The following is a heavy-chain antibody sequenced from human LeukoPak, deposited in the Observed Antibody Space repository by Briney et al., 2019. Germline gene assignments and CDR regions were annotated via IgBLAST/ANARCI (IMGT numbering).Heavy chain of an antibody. V-gene: IGHV3-7*01. J-gene: IGHJ4*02. CDR2: IKDDGSVK. CDR3: ARVYYGDYF. Sequence: PGRSLRLSCAASGFTFSTFWMAWVRQYPGKGLEWVASIKDDGSVKNYVDSVKGRFTISRDNAKNSLYLQMNSLRAEDTAVYYCARVYYGDYFWGQGSLVTVSS. CDR1: GFTFSTFW. D-gene: IGHD4-17*01.